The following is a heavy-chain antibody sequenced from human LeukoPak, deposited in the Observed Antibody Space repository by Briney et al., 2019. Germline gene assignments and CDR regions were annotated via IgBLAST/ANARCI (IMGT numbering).Heavy chain of an antibody. J-gene: IGHJ4*02. CDR1: GFTFSSYG. D-gene: IGHD3-9*01. Sequence: GGSLRLSCAASGFTFSSYGMHWVRQAPGKGLEWVSVISDEGSNKYYADSVKSRFTISRDTSKNTLYLQMKRLRAESTAVYYSAKDLYYDILTGYSREHTFDYWGQGALVSVSS. V-gene: IGHV3-30*18. CDR2: ISDEGSNK. CDR3: AKDLYYDILTGYSREHTFDY.